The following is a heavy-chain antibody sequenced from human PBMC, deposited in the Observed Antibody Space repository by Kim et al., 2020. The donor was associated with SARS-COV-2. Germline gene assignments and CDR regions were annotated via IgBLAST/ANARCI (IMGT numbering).Heavy chain of an antibody. D-gene: IGHD6-13*01. V-gene: IGHV1-18*01. CDR3: ARDQYSSIKGGVDYYYYGMDV. CDR2: ISAYNGNT. J-gene: IGHJ6*02. Sequence: ASVKVSCKASGYTFTSYGISWVRQAPGQGLEWMGWISAYNGNTNYAQKLQGRVTMTTDTSTSTAYMELRSLRSDDTAVYYCARDQYSSIKGGVDYYYYGMDVWGQGTTVTVSS. CDR1: GYTFTSYG.